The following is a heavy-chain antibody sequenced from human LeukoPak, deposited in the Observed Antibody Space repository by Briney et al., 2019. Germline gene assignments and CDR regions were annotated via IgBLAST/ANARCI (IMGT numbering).Heavy chain of an antibody. D-gene: IGHD6-19*01. Sequence: PSETLSLTCAVSGGSISSSNWWSWVRQPPGKGLEWIGEIYHSGSTNYNPSLKSRVTISVDKSKDQFSLKLSSVTAADTAVYYCAREVAVAGTNYFDYWGQGTLVTVSS. J-gene: IGHJ4*02. CDR2: IYHSGST. CDR1: GGSISSSNW. CDR3: AREVAVAGTNYFDY. V-gene: IGHV4-4*02.